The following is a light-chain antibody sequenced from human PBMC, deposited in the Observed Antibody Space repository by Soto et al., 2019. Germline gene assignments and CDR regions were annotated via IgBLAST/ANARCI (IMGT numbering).Light chain of an antibody. CDR1: QSVSIRY. J-gene: IGKJ4*01. Sequence: EIVLTQSPGTLSLSPGERATLSCRTSQSVSIRYLAWYQQKPGQAPRLLIYGTSSRAIGIPDRFSGSGSATDFTLTISRLEPEDFAVYYCQQYGTSPLTFGGGTKVEIK. CDR2: GTS. CDR3: QQYGTSPLT. V-gene: IGKV3-20*01.